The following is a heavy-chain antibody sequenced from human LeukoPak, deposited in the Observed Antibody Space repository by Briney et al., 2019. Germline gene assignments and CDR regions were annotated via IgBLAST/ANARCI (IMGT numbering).Heavy chain of an antibody. V-gene: IGHV4-39*07. J-gene: IGHJ6*03. D-gene: IGHD1-1*01. CDR2: IYYNGDP. Sequence: PSETLSLTCTVSGGSIGSSTYYWVWIRQPPGKGLVWIGSIYYNGDPYYSPSLQSRVSISVATSKNQFSLKLSSVTAADTAVYYCARERLSYYYMDAWGKGTTVTDSS. CDR1: GGSIGSSTYY. CDR3: ARERLSYYYMDA.